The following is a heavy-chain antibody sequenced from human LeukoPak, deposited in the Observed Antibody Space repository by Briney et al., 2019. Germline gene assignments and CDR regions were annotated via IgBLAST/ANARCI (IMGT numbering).Heavy chain of an antibody. Sequence: PGGSLRLSCAASGFTFSSYEMNWVRQAPGKGLEWVSYISSSGSTINYADSVKGRFTISRDNAENSLYLQMNSLRAEDTAVYYCARFESRGEVGLDVWGKGTTVTVSS. V-gene: IGHV3-48*03. CDR3: ARFESRGEVGLDV. CDR2: ISSSGSTI. D-gene: IGHD3-3*01. J-gene: IGHJ6*04. CDR1: GFTFSSYE.